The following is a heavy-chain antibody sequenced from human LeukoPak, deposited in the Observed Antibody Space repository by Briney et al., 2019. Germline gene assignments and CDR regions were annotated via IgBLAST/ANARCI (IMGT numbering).Heavy chain of an antibody. CDR3: AKDSSASFYCGGGACYSNY. D-gene: IGHD2-15*01. CDR2: ISYDGSNK. V-gene: IGHV3-30*18. J-gene: IGHJ4*02. CDR1: GFTFSTYV. Sequence: GGSLRLSCAASGFTFSTYVMHWVRQAPGKGLEWVAVISYDGSNKYYADSVKGRFTISRDNSKNTLYLQMNSLRAEDTAVYYCAKDSSASFYCGGGACYSNYWGQGTLVTVSS.